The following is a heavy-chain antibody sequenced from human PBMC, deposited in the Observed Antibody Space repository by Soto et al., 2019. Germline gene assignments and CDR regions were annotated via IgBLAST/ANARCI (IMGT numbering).Heavy chain of an antibody. CDR3: TTGVTSRGMDV. CDR2: IKTKTDGGTT. Sequence: EVQLVESGGGLVKPGGSLRLSCAASGFTFSNAWMSWVRQAPGKGLEWVGRIKTKTDGGTTDYAAPVKGRFTISRADPKNTLYLQMNSLKTEDTAVYYCTTGVTSRGMDVWGQGTTVTVSS. CDR1: GFTFSNAW. D-gene: IGHD2-21*02. J-gene: IGHJ6*02. V-gene: IGHV3-15*01.